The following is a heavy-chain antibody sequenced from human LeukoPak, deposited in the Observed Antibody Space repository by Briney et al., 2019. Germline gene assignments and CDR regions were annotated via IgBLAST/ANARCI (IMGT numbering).Heavy chain of an antibody. CDR2: IYTGDSDT. Sequence: GEALKISCKGSGYSSNSYWIGWVRHMPGKGLEWMGIIYTGDSDTRNSPSFEGQITISADKSISTAYLQWSSLKASDTAMYYCARRITVSAKRYLDLWGQGTLVTVSS. D-gene: IGHD6-19*01. CDR3: ARRITVSAKRYLDL. J-gene: IGHJ4*02. CDR1: GYSSNSYW. V-gene: IGHV5-51*01.